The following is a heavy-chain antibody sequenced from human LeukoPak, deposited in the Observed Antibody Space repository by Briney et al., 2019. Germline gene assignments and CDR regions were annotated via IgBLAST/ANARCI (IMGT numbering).Heavy chain of an antibody. V-gene: IGHV3-48*03. D-gene: IGHD3-16*01. Sequence: GSLRLSCAASGLPLTTFEMNWVRQAPGKGLEWISYINGGSSTIFYADSVKGRFTISRDNAKNSLYLQMNSLRVDDTAVYFCVGGGLRFFYYWGQGSRVIVSS. CDR2: INGGSSTI. CDR3: VGGGLRFFYY. CDR1: GLPLTTFE. J-gene: IGHJ4*02.